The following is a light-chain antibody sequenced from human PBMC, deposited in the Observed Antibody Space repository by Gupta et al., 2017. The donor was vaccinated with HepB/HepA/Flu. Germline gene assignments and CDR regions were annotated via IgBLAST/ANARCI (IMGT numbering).Light chain of an antibody. CDR3: QQYGDSFLFT. CDR1: QSVSSSY. V-gene: IGKV3-20*01. Sequence: EFVLTQSPGTLSLSPGERATLSCRASQSVSSSYLAWYQQKPGQAPRLLIYGASSRATGIPDRFSGSGSGPDXTLTISXLEPEDFTVYNCQQYGDSFLFTFGXGTKVDIK. CDR2: GAS. J-gene: IGKJ3*01.